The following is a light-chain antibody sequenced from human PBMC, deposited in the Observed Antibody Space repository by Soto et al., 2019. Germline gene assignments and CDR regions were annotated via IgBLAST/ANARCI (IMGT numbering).Light chain of an antibody. CDR2: GAS. CDR3: QQYGSSPT. Sequence: ENVLTQSPGTLSLSPGEGATLSCRASQSVRSSFLAWYQQKPGQAPSLLIYGASSRATGIPDRFSGGGSGTDFTFTISRLEPEDLAVYYCQQYGSSPTFGGGTKVEIK. J-gene: IGKJ4*01. CDR1: QSVRSSF. V-gene: IGKV3-20*01.